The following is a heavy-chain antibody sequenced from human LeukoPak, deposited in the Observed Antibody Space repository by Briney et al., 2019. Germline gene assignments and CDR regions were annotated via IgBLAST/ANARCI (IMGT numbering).Heavy chain of an antibody. D-gene: IGHD3-10*01. V-gene: IGHV3-7*01. J-gene: IGHJ4*02. CDR1: GFTFSSYW. CDR2: IKQDGSEK. CDR3: ARGTSRLWFGELYGY. Sequence: SGGSLRLSCAASGFTFSSYWMSWVRQAPGKGLEWVANIKQDGSEKYYVDSVEGRFTISRDNAKNSLYLQMDSLRAEDTAVYYCARGTSRLWFGELYGYWGQGTLVTVSS.